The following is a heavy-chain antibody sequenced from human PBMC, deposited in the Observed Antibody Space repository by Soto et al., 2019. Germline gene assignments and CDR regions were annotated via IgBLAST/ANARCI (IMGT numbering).Heavy chain of an antibody. CDR2: ISGSGGST. CDR3: AKGPDIVVVPAAGYYFDY. CDR1: GFTFSSYA. Sequence: GGSLRLSCAASGFTFSSYAMSWVRQAPGKGLEWVSAISGSGGSTYYADSVKGRFTISRDNSKNTLYLQMNSLRAEDTAVYYCAKGPDIVVVPAAGYYFDYWGQGTLVTVSS. D-gene: IGHD2-2*01. J-gene: IGHJ4*02. V-gene: IGHV3-23*01.